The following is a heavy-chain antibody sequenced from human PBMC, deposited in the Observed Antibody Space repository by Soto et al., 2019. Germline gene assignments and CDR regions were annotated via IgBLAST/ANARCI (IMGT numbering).Heavy chain of an antibody. Sequence: EVQLVESGGGVVPPGGSLRLSCAASGFTFDDYGMSWFRQAPGKGLEWVSGINWNGGSTGYADSVKGRFTISRDNAKNSLYLQMNSLRAEDTALYYCARVQLSAARATGAFDIWGQGTMVTVS. CDR2: INWNGGST. CDR3: ARVQLSAARATGAFDI. D-gene: IGHD6-6*01. J-gene: IGHJ3*02. V-gene: IGHV3-20*04. CDR1: GFTFDDYG.